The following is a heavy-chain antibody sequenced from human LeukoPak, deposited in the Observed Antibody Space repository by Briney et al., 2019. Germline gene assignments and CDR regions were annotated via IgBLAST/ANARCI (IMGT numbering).Heavy chain of an antibody. D-gene: IGHD2-15*01. J-gene: IGHJ4*02. CDR1: GYTFTSYG. V-gene: IGHV1-18*04. CDR2: ISAYNGNT. Sequence: ASVKVSCKASGYTFTSYGISWVRQAPGQGLEWMGWISAYNGNTNYAQKLQGRVTMTTDTSTSTAYMELRSLRSDDTAVYYCARDRPPRGYCSGGTCPLFDYWGQGTLVTVSS. CDR3: ARDRPPRGYCSGGTCPLFDY.